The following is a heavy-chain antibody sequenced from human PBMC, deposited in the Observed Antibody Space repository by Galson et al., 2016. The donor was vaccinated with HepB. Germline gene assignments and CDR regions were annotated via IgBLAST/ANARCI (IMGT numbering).Heavy chain of an antibody. CDR2: IVVGSSEL. Sequence: SVKVSCKASGFTFNRSVVQWARQARGQRLEWIGWIVVGSSELRYAQEFQGRVTIVRDMSTSTAHMELSSLTSEDTAVYYCAADIFPRPNNYGLDVWGQGTTVTVSS. CDR1: GFTFNRSV. D-gene: IGHD3-3*01. J-gene: IGHJ6*02. CDR3: AADIFPRPNNYGLDV. V-gene: IGHV1-58*01.